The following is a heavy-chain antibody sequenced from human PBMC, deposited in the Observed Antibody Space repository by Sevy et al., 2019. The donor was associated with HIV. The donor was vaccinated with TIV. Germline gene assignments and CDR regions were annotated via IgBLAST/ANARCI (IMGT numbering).Heavy chain of an antibody. CDR3: ARTLGRQQSRWYLDY. CDR1: GYTFTTYY. J-gene: IGHJ4*02. Sequence: ASVKVSCKASGYTFTTYYIHWVRQAPGQGLEWMGIVNPSGGSTTNSEKFHDRVTMTSDTSTDTVYMQLSSLKSEDTAVYYCARTLGRQQSRWYLDYWGQGTLVTVS. CDR2: VNPSGGST. V-gene: IGHV1-46*01. D-gene: IGHD1-26*01.